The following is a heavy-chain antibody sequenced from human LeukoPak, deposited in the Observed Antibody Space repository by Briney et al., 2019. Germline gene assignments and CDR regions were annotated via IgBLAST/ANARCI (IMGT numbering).Heavy chain of an antibody. J-gene: IGHJ6*03. V-gene: IGHV4-34*01. CDR2: INHSGST. CDR3: ARVKGGSYYNGEYYYYYMDV. D-gene: IGHD1-26*01. CDR1: GGSFSGYY. Sequence: SETLSLTCAVYGGSFSGYYWSWIRQPPGKGLEWIGEINHSGSTNYNPSLKSRVTISVDTSKNQFSLKLSSVTAADTAVYYCARVKGGSYYNGEYYYYYMDVWGKGTTVTVSS.